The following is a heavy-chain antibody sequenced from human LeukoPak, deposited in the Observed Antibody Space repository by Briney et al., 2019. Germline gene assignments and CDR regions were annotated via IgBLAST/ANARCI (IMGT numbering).Heavy chain of an antibody. CDR2: IYYSETT. D-gene: IGHD5-24*01. CDR3: AREKRDGYSPLDY. CDR1: GGPVNSGSFY. Sequence: PSETLSLTCSVSGGPVNSGSFYWSWVRQPPGKGLEWIGYIYYSETTHYNPSLKSRVTISVDTSKNQFSLKLTSVTAADTAVYYCAREKRDGYSPLDYWGQGTLVTVSS. J-gene: IGHJ4*02. V-gene: IGHV4-61*01.